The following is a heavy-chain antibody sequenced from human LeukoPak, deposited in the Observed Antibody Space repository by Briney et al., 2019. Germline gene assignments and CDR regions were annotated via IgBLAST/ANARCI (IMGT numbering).Heavy chain of an antibody. CDR2: ISHDGSTT. CDR1: GFTFSSYW. J-gene: IGHJ5*02. V-gene: IGHV3-74*01. CDR3: ASRRSCSGGSCYDSFPQFDP. D-gene: IGHD2-15*01. Sequence: PGGSLRLSCGASGFTFSSYWMHWVRQAPGKGLVWISRISHDGSTTTYADSVKGRFTISRDNAKNTLYLQMNSLRVDDTAVYYCASRRSCSGGSCYDSFPQFDPWGQGTLVTVSS.